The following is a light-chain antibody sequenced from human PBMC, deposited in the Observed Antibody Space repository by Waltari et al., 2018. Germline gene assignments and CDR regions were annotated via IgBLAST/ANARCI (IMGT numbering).Light chain of an antibody. Sequence: DIQMTQSPSSLSASVGDRVTITCRASQSISSYLNWYQQKPGKAPKLLIYAASSLQSGVPSMFSFSVSGTDFTLIIISLQPEDFAVYYCQQRANLLFLTFGVGTKVVI. V-gene: IGKV1-39*01. J-gene: IGKJ4*01. CDR2: AAS. CDR1: QSISSY. CDR3: QQRANLLFLT.